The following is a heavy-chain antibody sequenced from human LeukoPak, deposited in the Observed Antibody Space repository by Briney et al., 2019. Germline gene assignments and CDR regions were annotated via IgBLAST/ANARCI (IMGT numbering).Heavy chain of an antibody. CDR3: GRADVLRYFDWLDSGYYFDY. Sequence: PSETQSLTCTVSGGSISGYYWSSIRQPPGKGLEWIGYDYYSGITNYNPSLKSRVTISVDTSKNQFSLKLSSVTAADTAVYYCGRADVLRYFDWLDSGYYFDYWGQGTLVTVSS. CDR1: GGSISGYY. J-gene: IGHJ4*02. D-gene: IGHD3-9*01. CDR2: DYYSGIT. V-gene: IGHV4-59*01.